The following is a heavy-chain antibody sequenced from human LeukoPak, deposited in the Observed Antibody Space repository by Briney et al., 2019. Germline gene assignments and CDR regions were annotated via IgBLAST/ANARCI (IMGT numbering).Heavy chain of an antibody. J-gene: IGHJ3*02. V-gene: IGHV4-34*01. D-gene: IGHD1-26*01. CDR1: GDAVYY. CDR2: INHSGST. CDR3: ARDKREPRYAFDI. Sequence: PSETLSLTCTVPGDAVYYWSWIRQPPGKGLEWIGEINHSGSTNYNPSLKSRVTISVDTSKNQFSLKLSSVTAADTAVYYCARDKREPRYAFDIWGQGTMVTVSS.